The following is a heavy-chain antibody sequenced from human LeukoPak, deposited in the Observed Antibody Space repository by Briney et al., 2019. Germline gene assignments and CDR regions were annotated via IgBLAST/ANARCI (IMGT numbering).Heavy chain of an antibody. J-gene: IGHJ4*02. Sequence: PGGSLRLSCAASGFTFSSYAMTWVRQAPGKGLEWVSAISGTGGSTYYADSVKGRFTISRDTSKNTLYLQMSSLRAEDTALYYCAKALGELSFIIDYWGQGTLDTVSS. CDR1: GFTFSSYA. CDR2: ISGTGGST. V-gene: IGHV3-23*01. D-gene: IGHD3-16*02. CDR3: AKALGELSFIIDY.